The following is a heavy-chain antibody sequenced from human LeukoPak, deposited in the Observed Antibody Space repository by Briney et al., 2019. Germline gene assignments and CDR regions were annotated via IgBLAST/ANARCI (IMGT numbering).Heavy chain of an antibody. D-gene: IGHD4-23*01. J-gene: IGHJ3*02. CDR1: GFTVSSNY. V-gene: IGHV3-66*01. CDR2: IYSGGST. CDR3: ARTTVVTPRAFDI. Sequence: GGSLRLSCAASGFTVSSNYMSWVRQAPGKGLEWVSVIYSGGSTYYADSVKGRFTISRDNSKNTLYLQMNSLRAEDTAVYYCARTTVVTPRAFDIWGQGTMVTVSS.